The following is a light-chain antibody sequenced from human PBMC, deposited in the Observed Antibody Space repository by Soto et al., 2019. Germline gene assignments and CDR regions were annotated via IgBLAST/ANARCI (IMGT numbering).Light chain of an antibody. J-gene: IGLJ7*01. V-gene: IGLV2-14*01. CDR3: SSYTSSSTLAI. CDR2: EVS. Sequence: QSALTQPASVSGSPGQSITISCTGTSSDVGGYDYVCWYQQHPGRAPKLVIYEVSNRPSGVSNRFSGSKSGNTASLTISGLQAEDEADYYCSSYTSSSTLAIFGGGTQLTVL. CDR1: SSDVGGYDY.